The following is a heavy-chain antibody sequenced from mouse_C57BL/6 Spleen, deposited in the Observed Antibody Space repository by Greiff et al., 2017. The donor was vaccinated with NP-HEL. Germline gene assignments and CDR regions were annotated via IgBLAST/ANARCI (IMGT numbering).Heavy chain of an antibody. Sequence: EVQLQQSGPELVKPGASVKISCKASGYTFTDYYMNWVKQSNGKSLEWIGDINPNNGGTSYNQKFKGKATLNVDKSSSTAYMELRSLTYEDSAVYSCARGRGTSYTHVYWGQATTPPVTP. V-gene: IGHV1-26*01. J-gene: IGHJ2*01. D-gene: IGHD1-1*01. CDR1: GYTFTDYY. CDR3: ARGRGTSYTHVY. CDR2: INPNNGGT.